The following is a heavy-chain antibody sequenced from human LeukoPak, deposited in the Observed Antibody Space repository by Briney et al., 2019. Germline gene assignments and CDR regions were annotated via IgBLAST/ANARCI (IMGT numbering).Heavy chain of an antibody. V-gene: IGHV3-48*01. D-gene: IGHD3-16*01. CDR1: GLTFSSYS. J-gene: IGHJ3*02. Sequence: PGGSLRLSCAASGLTFSSYSMNWVRQAPGKGLEWVSYISSSSSTIYYADSVKGRFTISRDNAKNSLYLQMNSLRAEDTAVYYCARDLGAFDIWGQGTMVTVSS. CDR2: ISSSSSTI. CDR3: ARDLGAFDI.